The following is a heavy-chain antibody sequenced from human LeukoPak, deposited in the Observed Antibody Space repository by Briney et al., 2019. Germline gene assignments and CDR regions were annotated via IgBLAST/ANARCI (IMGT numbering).Heavy chain of an antibody. V-gene: IGHV4-34*01. D-gene: IGHD2-15*01. CDR3: ARVGLFGYCTRDSCHSPLDY. CDR1: GGSFSGYY. Sequence: SETLSLTCAVYGGSFSGYYWSWIRQPPGKGLEWIGEINHSGSTNYNPSLKSRVTISVDTSKNQFSLKLSSVTAADTAVYYCARVGLFGYCTRDSCHSPLDYWGQGTLVTVSS. J-gene: IGHJ4*02. CDR2: INHSGST.